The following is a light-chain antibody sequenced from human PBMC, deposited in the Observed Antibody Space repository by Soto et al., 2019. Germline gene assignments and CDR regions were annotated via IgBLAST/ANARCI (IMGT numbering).Light chain of an antibody. Sequence: QSVLTQPASVSGSPGQSITLSCTGTSSDVGAYDYVSWYQQHPGRAPKLIIFEVSNRPSGVSNRFSGSKSANTASLTISGLQAEDEADYYCQSYDNTLGDLWVFGGGTKLTVL. J-gene: IGLJ3*02. CDR1: SSDVGAYDY. CDR3: QSYDNTLGDLWV. V-gene: IGLV2-14*01. CDR2: EVS.